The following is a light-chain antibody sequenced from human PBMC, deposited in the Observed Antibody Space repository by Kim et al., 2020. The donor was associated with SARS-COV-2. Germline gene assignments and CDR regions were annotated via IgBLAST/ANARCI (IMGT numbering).Light chain of an antibody. CDR3: SSYTSSSTYV. CDR1: SSDVGGYKY. CDR2: DVS. J-gene: IGLJ1*01. Sequence: QSALTQPASVSGSPGQSITISCTGTSSDVGGYKYVSWYQQHPGKAPKLMIYDVSKRPSGVSSRFSGSKSGNTASLTISGLQAEDEADYYCSSYTSSSTYVFGSGTKVTLL. V-gene: IGLV2-14*01.